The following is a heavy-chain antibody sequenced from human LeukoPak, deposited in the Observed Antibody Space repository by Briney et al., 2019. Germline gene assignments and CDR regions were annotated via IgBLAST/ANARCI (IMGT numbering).Heavy chain of an antibody. CDR2: INSDGSEG. CDR1: GFTFSGFW. D-gene: IGHD6-6*01. CDR3: ARSSYSSSSSV. J-gene: IGHJ3*01. V-gene: IGHV3-7*03. Sequence: GGSLRLSCAVSGFTFSGFWMSWSRQAPGKGLEWVASINSDGSEGYYADVVKGRFTISRDNAKNSLYLQINSLRAEDTAVFYCARSSYSSSSSVWGQGTMVTVSS.